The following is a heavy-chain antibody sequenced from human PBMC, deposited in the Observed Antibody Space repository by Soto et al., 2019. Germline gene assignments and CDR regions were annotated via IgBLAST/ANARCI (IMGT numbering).Heavy chain of an antibody. Sequence: HVQLQESGPGLVEPSQTLSLTCTVSGGSISSGDYFWSWIRQPPGKGLEWIGYIYSSGSAYYSPSLNSRVIISLDVSKTQFSLKLTSVTAADTAVYYCVRLYCSKTSCACGGGFDPWGQGIRVTVSS. CDR3: VRLYCSKTSCACGGGFDP. CDR2: IYSSGSA. D-gene: IGHD2-2*01. CDR1: GGSISSGDYF. J-gene: IGHJ5*02. V-gene: IGHV4-30-4*01.